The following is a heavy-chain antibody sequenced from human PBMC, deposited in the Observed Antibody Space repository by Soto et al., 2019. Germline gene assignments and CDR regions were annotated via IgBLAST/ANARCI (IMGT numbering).Heavy chain of an antibody. Sequence: PGGSLRLSCTASVFTFGDYAMSWVRQAPGEGLEWVGFIRSKAYGGTTEYAASVKGRFTISRDDSKSIAYLQMNSLKTEDTAVYYCTTPLIDYWGQGTLVTVSS. CDR2: IRSKAYGGTT. J-gene: IGHJ4*02. CDR3: TTPLIDY. CDR1: VFTFGDYA. D-gene: IGHD3-22*01. V-gene: IGHV3-49*04.